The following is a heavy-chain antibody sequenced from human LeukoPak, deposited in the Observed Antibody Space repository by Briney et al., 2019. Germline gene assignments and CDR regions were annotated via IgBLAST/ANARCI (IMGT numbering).Heavy chain of an antibody. V-gene: IGHV3-48*03. CDR2: ISISGTNM. CDR1: GFTFSGYE. D-gene: IGHD3-22*01. Sequence: PGGSLRLSCAASGFTFSGYEMNWVRQAPGKGLEWVSYISISGTNMLYADSVKGRSTISRDNSRTSLYLQMSSLRAEDTAVYYCARGGGSAYHYNAFDIWGLGTMVTVSS. CDR3: ARGGGSAYHYNAFDI. J-gene: IGHJ3*02.